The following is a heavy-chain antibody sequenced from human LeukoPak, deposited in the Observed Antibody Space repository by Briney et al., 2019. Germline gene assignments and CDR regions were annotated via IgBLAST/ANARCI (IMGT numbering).Heavy chain of an antibody. Sequence: GESLKISCKASGYSFTDYWIGWVRQMPGKGLEWMGIIYPGNSDTGYSPSFQGQVTISVDKSITTAYLQWSSLKASDTPMYYCASPQAAYCGGDCYSPWGQGTKVTVSS. CDR2: IYPGNSDT. D-gene: IGHD2-21*02. J-gene: IGHJ3*01. CDR3: ASPQAAYCGGDCYSP. CDR1: GYSFTDYW. V-gene: IGHV5-51*01.